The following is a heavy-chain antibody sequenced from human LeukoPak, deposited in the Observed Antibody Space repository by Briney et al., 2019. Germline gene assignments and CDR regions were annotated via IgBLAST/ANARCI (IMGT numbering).Heavy chain of an antibody. J-gene: IGHJ3*02. CDR1: GYIFTAYY. CDR2: INPDSGGT. CDR3: ARDHYDAFDI. V-gene: IGHV1-2*02. Sequence: GASVKVSCKASGYIFTAYYIHWVRQAPGQGLEWMGWINPDSGGTNYAQKFQDRVTMTRDTSISTAYMELSRPRSDDTAVYFCARDHYDAFDIWGQGTMVTVSS.